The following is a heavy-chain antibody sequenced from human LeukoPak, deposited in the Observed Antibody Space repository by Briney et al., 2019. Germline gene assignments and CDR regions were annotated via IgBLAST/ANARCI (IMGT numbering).Heavy chain of an antibody. Sequence: GGSLRLSCAASGFTFSGYGMHWVRQAPGKGLEWVAFIHYDGSKNYYADSVKGRFTISRDNSRNTLYLQMNSLRPEDTAVYYCAKSIWVAATSSWFCLDYWGQGTLVTVSS. J-gene: IGHJ4*02. D-gene: IGHD3-10*01. CDR1: GFTFSGYG. CDR2: IHYDGSKN. CDR3: AKSIWVAATSSWFCLDY. V-gene: IGHV3-30*02.